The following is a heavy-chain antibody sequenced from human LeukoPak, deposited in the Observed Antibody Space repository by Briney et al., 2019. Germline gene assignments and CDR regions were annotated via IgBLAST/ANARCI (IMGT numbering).Heavy chain of an antibody. CDR2: ISYDGSNK. CDR1: GFTFSSYA. Sequence: GRSLRLSCAASGFTFSSYAMHWVRQAPGKGLGWVAVISYDGSNKYYADSVKGRFTISKDISRSTLYLQMNNLRAEDTALYFCAKRGGLTTDAFDFWGRGTMVSVSS. D-gene: IGHD3-22*01. CDR3: AKRGGLTTDAFDF. J-gene: IGHJ3*01. V-gene: IGHV3-30-3*02.